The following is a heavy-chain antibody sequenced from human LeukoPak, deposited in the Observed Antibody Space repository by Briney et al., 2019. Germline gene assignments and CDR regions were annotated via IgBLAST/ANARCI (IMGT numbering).Heavy chain of an antibody. CDR2: TYYRSKWYN. V-gene: IGHV6-1*01. CDR1: GDSVSSNSAA. CDR3: ARGGVRAAAGTKVAFDI. Sequence: SQTLSLTCAISGDSVSSNSAAWNWIRQSPSRGLEWLGRTYYRSKWYNDYAVSVKSRMTINPDTSKNQFSLQLNSVTPEDTAVYYCARGGVRAAAGTKVAFDIWGQGTMVTVSS. D-gene: IGHD6-13*01. J-gene: IGHJ3*02.